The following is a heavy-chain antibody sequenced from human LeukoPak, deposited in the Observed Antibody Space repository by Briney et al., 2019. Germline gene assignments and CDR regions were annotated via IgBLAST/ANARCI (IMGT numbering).Heavy chain of an antibody. CDR2: ISAYNGNT. D-gene: IGHD1-26*01. CDR3: ARGLGGSGSYFLTFDY. V-gene: IGHV1-18*01. J-gene: IGHJ4*02. CDR1: GYTFTSYS. Sequence: ASVKLSCKASGYTFTSYSINWVRQAPGQGLEWMGWISAYNGNTKYAQKLQGRVTMTTDTSTSTAYMELRSLRSDDTAVYYCARGLGGSGSYFLTFDYWGQGTLVSVSS.